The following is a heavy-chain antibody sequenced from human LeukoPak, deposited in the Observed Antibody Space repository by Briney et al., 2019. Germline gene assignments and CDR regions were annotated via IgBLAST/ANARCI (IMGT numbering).Heavy chain of an antibody. CDR2: IIPIFGTA. D-gene: IGHD6-19*01. CDR3: ARVEAVAAAFDY. Sequence: ASVKVSCKASGGTFSSYAISWVRQAPGQGLEWMGGIIPIFGTANYAQKFPGRVTITADKSTSTVYMDLSSLRSEDTAVYYCARVEAVAAAFDYWGQGTLVTVSS. J-gene: IGHJ4*02. CDR1: GGTFSSYA. V-gene: IGHV1-69*06.